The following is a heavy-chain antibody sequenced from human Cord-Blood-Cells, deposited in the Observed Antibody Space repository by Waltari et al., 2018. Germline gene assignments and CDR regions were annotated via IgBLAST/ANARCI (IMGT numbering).Heavy chain of an antibody. Sequence: QVQLVQSGAEVKKPGASVKVSCKASGYTFTRYSMHWVRTAPGQGLEWMGIINPSGGSTSYAQKFQGRVTMTRDTSTSTVYMELSSLRSEDTAVYYCARALTGDILTGYYDAFDIWGQGTMVTVSS. J-gene: IGHJ3*02. CDR2: INPSGGST. CDR3: ARALTGDILTGYYDAFDI. CDR1: GYTFTRYS. D-gene: IGHD3-9*01. V-gene: IGHV1-46*01.